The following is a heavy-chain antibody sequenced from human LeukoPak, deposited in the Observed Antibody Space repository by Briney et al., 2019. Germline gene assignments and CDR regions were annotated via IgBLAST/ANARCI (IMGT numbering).Heavy chain of an antibody. D-gene: IGHD2-15*01. V-gene: IGHV1-24*01. CDR2: FDPEDGET. CDR3: ATGCSGGSCYSEYNPEGDYYYYYGMDV. J-gene: IGHJ6*02. CDR1: GYTLTELS. Sequence: AASVNVSCKVSGYTLTELSMHWVRQAPGKGLEWMGGFDPEDGETIYAQKFQGRVTMTEDTSTDTAYMELSSLRSEDTAVYYCATGCSGGSCYSEYNPEGDYYYYYGMDVWGQGTTVTVSS.